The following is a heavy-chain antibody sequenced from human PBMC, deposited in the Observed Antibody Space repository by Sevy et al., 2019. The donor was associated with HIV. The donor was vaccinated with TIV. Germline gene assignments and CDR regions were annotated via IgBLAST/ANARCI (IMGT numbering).Heavy chain of an antibody. V-gene: IGHV1-69*06. CDR2: IIPIFGTA. J-gene: IGHJ4*02. CDR3: AREISGSYFSS. Sequence: ASVKVSCKASGGTFSSYAISWVRQALGQGLEWMGGIIPIFGTANYAQKFQGRVTITADKSTSTAYMELSSLRSEDTAVYYCAREISGSYFSSWGQGTLVTVSS. D-gene: IGHD1-26*01. CDR1: GGTFSSYA.